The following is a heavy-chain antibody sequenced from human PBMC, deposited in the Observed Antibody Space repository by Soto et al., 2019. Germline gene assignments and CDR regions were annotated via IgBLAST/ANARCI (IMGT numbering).Heavy chain of an antibody. CDR3: ARGGSSNWLRLFHQ. D-gene: IGHD5-12*01. V-gene: IGHV4-4*02. CDR1: GASVSTINW. CDR2: IYHDGNT. J-gene: IGHJ1*01. Sequence: SETLSLTCAVSGASVSTINWWSWVRQAPGEGLEWIGEIYHDGNTNYNPSLKSRVTISLDKSTNQFTLDLMSVTAADTAVYYCARGGSSNWLRLFHQWGQGTLVTVSS.